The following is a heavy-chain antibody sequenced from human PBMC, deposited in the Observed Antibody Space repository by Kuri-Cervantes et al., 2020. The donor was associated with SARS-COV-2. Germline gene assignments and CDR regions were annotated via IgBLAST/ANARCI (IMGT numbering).Heavy chain of an antibody. CDR3: ARDLSPTRRIFDYGDSSGPHDAFDI. V-gene: IGHV3-30-3*01. J-gene: IGHJ3*02. Sequence: GGSLRLSCAATGFSFSSYAMHWVRQAPGKGLEWVAVISYDGSNKYYADSVKGRFTISRDNAKNSLYLQMNSLRAEDTAVYYCARDLSPTRRIFDYGDSSGPHDAFDIWGQGTMVTVSS. D-gene: IGHD4-17*01. CDR2: ISYDGSNK. CDR1: GFSFSSYA.